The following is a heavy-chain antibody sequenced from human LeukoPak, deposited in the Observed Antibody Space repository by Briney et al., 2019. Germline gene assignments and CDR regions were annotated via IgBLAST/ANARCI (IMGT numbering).Heavy chain of an antibody. CDR3: ARAGWQEETFDY. CDR2: IYYSGST. CDR1: GGSISSYY. D-gene: IGHD5-24*01. V-gene: IGHV4-59*01. J-gene: IGHJ4*02. Sequence: PSETLSLTCTVSGGSISSYYWSWIRQPPGKGLEWIGYIYYSGSTNYNPSLKSRVTISVDTSKNQFSLKLSSVTAADTAVYYCARAGWQEETFDYWSQGTLVTVSS.